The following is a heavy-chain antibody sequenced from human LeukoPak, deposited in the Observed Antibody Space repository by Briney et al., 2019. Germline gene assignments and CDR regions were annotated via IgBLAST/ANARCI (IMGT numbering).Heavy chain of an antibody. CDR1: GGSISSYS. CDR3: ARHLIVVITRGLLPAGWFDP. V-gene: IGHV4-39*01. D-gene: IGHD3-22*01. Sequence: TSETLSLTCTVSGGSISSYSWGWIRQPPGKGLEWIGSIFSSGSTYYNPSLTSRVTISVDTSKNQFSLNLSSVTAADTAVYYCARHLIVVITRGLLPAGWFDPWGQGTLVTVSS. CDR2: IFSSGST. J-gene: IGHJ5*02.